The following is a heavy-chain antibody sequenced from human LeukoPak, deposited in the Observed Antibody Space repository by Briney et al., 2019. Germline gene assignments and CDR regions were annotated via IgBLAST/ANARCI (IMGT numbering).Heavy chain of an antibody. D-gene: IGHD3-10*02. CDR3: AELGITMIGGV. CDR2: IGGSGGSS. Sequence: ETLSLTCTVSGGSISSSSYYWGWIRQAPGKGLEWVSAIGGSGGSSYYADSVKGRFTISRDNAKNSLYLQMNSLRAEDTAVYYCAELGITMIGGVWGKGTTVTISS. V-gene: IGHV3-23*01. CDR1: GGSISSSSYY. J-gene: IGHJ6*04.